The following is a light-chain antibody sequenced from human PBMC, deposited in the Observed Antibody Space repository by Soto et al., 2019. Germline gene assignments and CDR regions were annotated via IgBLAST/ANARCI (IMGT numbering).Light chain of an antibody. CDR2: GTS. Sequence: EIVLTQSPVTLSLSPGERATLSCRASQSVPRSYLAWYQQKPGQAPRLLIYGTSSRATGIPDRFSGSGSGTDFTLTISRLEPEDFAVFYCHQYCNSIDFGQGTRLESK. V-gene: IGKV3-20*01. J-gene: IGKJ5*01. CDR1: QSVPRSY. CDR3: HQYCNSID.